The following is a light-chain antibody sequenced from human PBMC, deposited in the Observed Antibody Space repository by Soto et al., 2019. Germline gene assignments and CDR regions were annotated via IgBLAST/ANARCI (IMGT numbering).Light chain of an antibody. CDR1: QDISYY. Sequence: DIQVTQSPSSLSASVGDRVTITCQASQDISYYISWYQQKAGKAPRLLIYDASDLETGVPSRFSGSGSGTSFTFTISSLQPEDIATYYCQQYDNLPLTFGGGTKVEIK. CDR2: DAS. CDR3: QQYDNLPLT. V-gene: IGKV1-33*01. J-gene: IGKJ4*01.